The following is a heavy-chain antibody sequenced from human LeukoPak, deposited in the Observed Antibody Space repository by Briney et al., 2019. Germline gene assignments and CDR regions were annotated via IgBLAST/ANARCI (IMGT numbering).Heavy chain of an antibody. V-gene: IGHV1-2*02. Sequence: ASVKVSCKASGYTFTGYYMHWVRQAPGQGLEWMGWINPNSGGTNYAQKFQGRVTTTRDTSISTAYMELSRLRSDDTAVYYCARDWYSSGWDLDYWGQGTLVTVSS. J-gene: IGHJ4*02. D-gene: IGHD6-19*01. CDR2: INPNSGGT. CDR3: ARDWYSSGWDLDY. CDR1: GYTFTGYY.